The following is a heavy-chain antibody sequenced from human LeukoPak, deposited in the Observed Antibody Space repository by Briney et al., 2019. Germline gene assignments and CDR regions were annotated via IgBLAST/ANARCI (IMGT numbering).Heavy chain of an antibody. CDR3: ARDSGTTGEVKFDP. D-gene: IGHD3-10*01. CDR1: GGSFSGYY. V-gene: IGHV4-34*01. CDR2: INHTGST. J-gene: IGHJ5*02. Sequence: SETLSLTCAVYGGSFSGYYWSWIRQPPGKGLEWIGEINHTGSTNYNTSLKGRVTMSVDTSKNKFSLKLSSVTAADTAVYYCARDSGTTGEVKFDPWGQGTLVTVSS.